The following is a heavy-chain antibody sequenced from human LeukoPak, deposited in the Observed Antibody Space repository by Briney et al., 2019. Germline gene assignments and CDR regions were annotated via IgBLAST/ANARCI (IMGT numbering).Heavy chain of an antibody. D-gene: IGHD3-3*01. CDR1: GFTFSSYA. CDR2: ISYDGSNK. Sequence: GGSLRLSCAASGFTFSSYAMHWVRQAPGKGLEWVAVISYDGSNKYYADSVKGRFTISRDNSKNTLYLQMNSLRAEDTAVYYCATGPYDFWSGYFDYWGQGTLVTVSS. CDR3: ATGPYDFWSGYFDY. V-gene: IGHV3-30-3*01. J-gene: IGHJ4*02.